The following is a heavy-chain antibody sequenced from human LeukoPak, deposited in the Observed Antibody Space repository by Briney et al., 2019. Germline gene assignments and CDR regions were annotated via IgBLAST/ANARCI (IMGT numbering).Heavy chain of an antibody. J-gene: IGHJ4*02. CDR1: GFTFSSYA. D-gene: IGHD1-26*01. V-gene: IGHV3-23*01. CDR2: ISGSGGST. CDR3: AKDSPKREWELLWAY. Sequence: PGGSLRLSCAASGFTFSSYAMSWVRQAPGKGLEWVSAISGSGGSTYYADSVEGRFTISRDNSKNTLYLQMNSLRAEDTAVYYCAKDSPKREWELLWAYWGQGTLVTVSS.